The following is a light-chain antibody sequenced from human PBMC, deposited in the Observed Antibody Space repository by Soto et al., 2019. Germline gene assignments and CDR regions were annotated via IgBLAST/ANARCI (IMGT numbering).Light chain of an antibody. CDR3: SSYTSSSTLEGV. Sequence: QSVLTQPASVSGSPGQSITISCTGTSSDVGGYNYVSWYQQHPGKAPKLMIYDVSNWPSGVSNRFSGSKSGNTASLTISGLQAEDEADYYCSSYTSSSTLEGVFGGGTQLTVL. J-gene: IGLJ2*01. CDR1: SSDVGGYNY. V-gene: IGLV2-14*01. CDR2: DVS.